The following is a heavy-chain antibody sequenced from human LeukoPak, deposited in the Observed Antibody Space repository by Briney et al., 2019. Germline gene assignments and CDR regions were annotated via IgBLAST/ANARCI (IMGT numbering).Heavy chain of an antibody. V-gene: IGHV4-59*08. J-gene: IGHJ4*02. CDR1: GGSISSYY. CDR2: IYYSGST. Sequence: PSETLSLTCTVSGGSISSYYWSWIRQPPGKGLEWIGYIYYSGSTYYNPSLKSRVTISVDTSKNQFSLKLSSVTAADTAVYYFASLLNTQEEYYFDYWGQGTLVTVSS. CDR3: ASLLNTQEEYYFDY.